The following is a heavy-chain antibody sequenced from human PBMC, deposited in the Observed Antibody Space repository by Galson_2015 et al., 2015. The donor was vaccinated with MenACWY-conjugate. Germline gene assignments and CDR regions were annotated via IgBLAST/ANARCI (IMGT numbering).Heavy chain of an antibody. D-gene: IGHD2-21*01. V-gene: IGHV5-51*01. CDR2: IYPGDTYI. CDR1: GYIFSTYW. Sequence: QSGAEVKKPGGSLTITCQGSGYIFSTYWIAWVRQMPGKGLEWMGMIYPGDTYIRNNPSFEGQVTMSVDKSISTAYLRWSSLKASDTAMYYCTRRLIANFRDAFDFWGQGTLVTVSS. J-gene: IGHJ4*02. CDR3: TRRLIANFRDAFDF.